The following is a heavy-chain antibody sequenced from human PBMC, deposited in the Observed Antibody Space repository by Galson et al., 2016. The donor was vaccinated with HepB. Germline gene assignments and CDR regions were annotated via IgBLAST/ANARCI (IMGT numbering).Heavy chain of an antibody. V-gene: IGHV4-39*02. CDR1: GDSISSSSYY. J-gene: IGHJ4*02. Sequence: ETLSLTCIVSGDSISSSSYYWGWIRQPPGGGLQWIGNIFYSGTPYFNPSLKSRVTLSVDTSQNLFSLKLRSVTAADTAVYFCARVSGYSFDLWGQGTLVTVSS. D-gene: IGHD5-18*01. CDR2: IFYSGTP. CDR3: ARVSGYSFDL.